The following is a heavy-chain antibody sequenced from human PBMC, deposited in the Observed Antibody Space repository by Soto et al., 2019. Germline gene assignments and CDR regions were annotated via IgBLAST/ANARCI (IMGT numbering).Heavy chain of an antibody. CDR2: LSHDGNNK. V-gene: IGHV3-30*18. Sequence: VHLVESGGGVVQPGRSLRLSCAVSGFSFSGYAMHSVRQAPGKGMEWVAGLSHDGNNKYYVDTVKGRFTISRDNSKNTLFLEMNNLRAEDTAVYSCEKDQAVTPIKYYFDYRGQGPVVTVSS. D-gene: IGHD4-17*01. CDR1: GFSFSGYA. J-gene: IGHJ4*02. CDR3: EKDQAVTPIKYYFDY.